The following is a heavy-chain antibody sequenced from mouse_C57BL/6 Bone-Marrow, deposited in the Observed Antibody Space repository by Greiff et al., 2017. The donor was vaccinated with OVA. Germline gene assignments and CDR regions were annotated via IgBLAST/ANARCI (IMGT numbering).Heavy chain of an antibody. CDR1: GFTFSTYW. V-gene: IGHV6-3*01. Sequence: EVMLVESGGGLVQPGGSMKLSCVASGFTFSTYWMNWVRQSPEKGLEWVAQIRLTSDNYATHYTESVKARFTISRDDSKSRVYLQMNNLSAEDTGIYYCTTYYGRHFGYWGQGTTLTVAS. CDR3: TTYYGRHFGY. D-gene: IGHD1-1*01. J-gene: IGHJ2*01. CDR2: IRLTSDNYAT.